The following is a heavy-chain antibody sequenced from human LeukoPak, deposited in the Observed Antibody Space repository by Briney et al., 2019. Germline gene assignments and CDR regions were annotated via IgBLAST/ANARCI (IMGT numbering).Heavy chain of an antibody. D-gene: IGHD5-24*01. CDR1: GGTFSSYA. CDR3: ARDRLGDGYIREFDP. V-gene: IGHV1-69*13. CDR2: IIPIFGTA. Sequence: ASAKVSCKASGGTFSSYAISWVRQAPGQGLEWMGGIIPIFGTANYAQKFQGRVTITADESTSTAYMELSSPRSEDTAIYYCARDRLGDGYIREFDPWGQGTLVIVSS. J-gene: IGHJ5*02.